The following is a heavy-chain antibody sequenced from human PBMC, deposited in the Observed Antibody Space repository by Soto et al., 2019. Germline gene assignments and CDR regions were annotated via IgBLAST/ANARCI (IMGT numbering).Heavy chain of an antibody. CDR1: GFTFSSYT. CDR3: ARDRGGDLKAFDI. J-gene: IGHJ3*02. D-gene: IGHD3-16*01. CDR2: ISSSSSYI. Sequence: EVQLVESGGGLVKPGGSLRLSCAAFGFTFSSYTMNWVRQAPGKGLEWVSSISSSSSYIYYADSVKGRFTISRDNAKTSLYLQMNCPRAAETPVYYCARDRGGDLKAFDIWGQGTMVTVSS. V-gene: IGHV3-21*01.